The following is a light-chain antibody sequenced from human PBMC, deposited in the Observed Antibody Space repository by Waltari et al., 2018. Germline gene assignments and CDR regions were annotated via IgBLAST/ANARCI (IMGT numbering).Light chain of an antibody. Sequence: SSGLTQDPAVSVALGQTIRITCRGDSLRTSYASRDQVKTGQAPVLVMFGKEKRPSGVPDRISGESSETTSSLIITGAQAEDEADYYCSSRNGRASQVVFAGGTKVTVL. V-gene: IGLV3-19*01. CDR1: SLRTSY. J-gene: IGLJ2*01. CDR2: GKE. CDR3: SSRNGRASQVV.